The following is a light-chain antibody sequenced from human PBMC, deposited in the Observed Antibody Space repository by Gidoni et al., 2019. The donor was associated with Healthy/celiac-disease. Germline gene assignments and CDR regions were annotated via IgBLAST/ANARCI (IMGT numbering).Light chain of an antibody. CDR3: QQLNSYPLT. CDR1: QSIIRY. V-gene: IGKV1-9*01. J-gene: IGKJ4*02. Sequence: DIQLTQSPSFLSASVGDRVTITCRSRQSIIRYLAWYQQKPGKAPKILIDAASTLQSGGPSRFSGSGAGREVTLIISSRQPEDFATYYCQQLNSYPLTFGGGTKVEIK. CDR2: AAS.